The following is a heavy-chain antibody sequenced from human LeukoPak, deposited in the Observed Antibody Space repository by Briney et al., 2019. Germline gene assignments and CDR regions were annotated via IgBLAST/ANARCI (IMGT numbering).Heavy chain of an antibody. V-gene: IGHV3-30*02. CDR3: AKGDSN. D-gene: IGHD6-13*01. CDR2: IRNDIPKDGINK. Sequence: GGSLRLSCTTSGFIFSNYGMHWVRQAPGKGLEWVALIRNDIPKDGINKYYADSVRGRFTISRDNSKNTVYLQMNSLRVAGTAMYYCAKGDSNWGQGTLVTVSS. CDR1: GFIFSNYG. J-gene: IGHJ4*02.